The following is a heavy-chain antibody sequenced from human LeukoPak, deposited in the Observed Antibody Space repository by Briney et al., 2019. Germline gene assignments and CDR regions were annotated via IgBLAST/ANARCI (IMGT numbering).Heavy chain of an antibody. D-gene: IGHD6-13*01. CDR2: ISGSGGST. V-gene: IGHV3-23*01. Sequence: GGSLRLSCAASGFTFSSYAMSWVRQAPGKGREWVSAISGSGGSTYYADSVKGRFTISRDNSKNTLYLQMNSLRAEDTAVYYCARDSQQLEPLDYWGQGTLVTVSS. CDR1: GFTFSSYA. CDR3: ARDSQQLEPLDY. J-gene: IGHJ4*02.